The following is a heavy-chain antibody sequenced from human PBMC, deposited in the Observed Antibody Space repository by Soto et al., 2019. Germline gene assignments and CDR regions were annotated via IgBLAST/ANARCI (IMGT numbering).Heavy chain of an antibody. CDR2: LKSKTDGGTT. Sequence: EVQLVESGGGLVKPGGSLRLSCAASGFTFGDTPMNWVRQAPGKGLEWVGRLKSKTDGGTTDFAAPVKGRFTISRDASKNTLNLQMDNLRIEDTAVYYCTAGRQTRGAQPFDYWGQGTLVTVSS. CDR3: TAGRQTRGAQPFDY. D-gene: IGHD1-1*01. J-gene: IGHJ4*02. CDR1: GFTFGDTP. V-gene: IGHV3-15*01.